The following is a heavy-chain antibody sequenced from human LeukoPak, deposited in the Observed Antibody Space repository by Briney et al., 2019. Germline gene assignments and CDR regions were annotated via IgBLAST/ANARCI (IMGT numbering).Heavy chain of an antibody. J-gene: IGHJ4*02. V-gene: IGHV3-21*01. CDR3: ARGLLYGRDEDY. CDR2: ISSSSSYI. Sequence: PGGSLRLSCAASGFTFSSYSMNWVRQAPGKGLEWVSSISSSSSYIYYADSVKGRFTISRDNAKNSLYLQMNSLRAEDTAVYYCARGLLYGRDEDYWGQGTLVTDCS. CDR1: GFTFSSYS. D-gene: IGHD3-16*01.